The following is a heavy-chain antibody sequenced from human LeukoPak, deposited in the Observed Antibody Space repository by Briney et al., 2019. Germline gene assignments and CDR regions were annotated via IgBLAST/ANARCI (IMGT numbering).Heavy chain of an antibody. CDR1: GGSISSSSYY. V-gene: IGHV4-39*07. J-gene: IGHJ4*02. Sequence: PSETLSLTCTVSGGSISSSSYYWGWIRQPPGKGLEWIGSIYYSGSTYYNPSLKSRVTISVDTSKNQFSLKLSSVTAADTAVYYCARAAASFVGGNYFDYWGQGTLVTVSS. CDR2: IYYSGST. D-gene: IGHD1-26*01. CDR3: ARAAASFVGGNYFDY.